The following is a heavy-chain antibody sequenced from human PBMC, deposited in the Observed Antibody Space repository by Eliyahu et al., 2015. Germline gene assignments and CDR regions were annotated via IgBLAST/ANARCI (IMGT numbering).Heavy chain of an antibody. CDR2: ISSSSSYI. J-gene: IGHJ3*02. D-gene: IGHD6-13*01. CDR3: ARSGGSSWYEAFDI. CDR1: GXTFSXXS. Sequence: EVQLVESGGGLVKXGGSLRLSCAXXGXTFSXXSMNXVRQAPGKGLEWVSSISSSSSYIYYADSVKGRFTISRDNAKNSLYLQMNSLRAEDTAVYYCARSGGSSWYEAFDIWGQGTMVTVSS. V-gene: IGHV3-21*01.